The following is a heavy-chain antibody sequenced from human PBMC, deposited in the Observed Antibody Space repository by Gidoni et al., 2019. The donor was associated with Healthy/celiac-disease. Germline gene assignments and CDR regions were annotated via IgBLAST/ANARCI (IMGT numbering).Heavy chain of an antibody. D-gene: IGHD6-13*01. Sequence: QVQLHDSGPVLVTPSETLSLTCTVSGGSISSYYWSLIRQPAGKGLEWIGRIYTSGSTNYNPSLKSRVTMSVDTSKNQFSLKLSSVTAADTAVYYCARDLSPKPRIAAAGTWFDPWGQGTLVTVSS. CDR3: ARDLSPKPRIAAAGTWFDP. J-gene: IGHJ5*02. CDR2: IYTSGST. CDR1: GGSISSYY. V-gene: IGHV4-4*07.